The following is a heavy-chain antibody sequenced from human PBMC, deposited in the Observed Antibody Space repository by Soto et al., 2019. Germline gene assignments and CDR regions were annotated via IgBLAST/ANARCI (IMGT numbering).Heavy chain of an antibody. CDR1: GYTLRNYG. Sequence: QVQLVQSVAEVRKPGVSVKVSCKASGYTLRNYGIFWVRQAPEQGLEWMGWIYPYNGNTHYAQKLHGRVTLTTYTSTSTAYVDLRSLTSDVTAIYYYARDLTGEACGGYSGRGTGVTVAS. CDR2: IYPYNGNT. CDR3: ARDLTGEACGGY. D-gene: IGHD1-1*01. J-gene: IGHJ4*02. V-gene: IGHV1-18*01.